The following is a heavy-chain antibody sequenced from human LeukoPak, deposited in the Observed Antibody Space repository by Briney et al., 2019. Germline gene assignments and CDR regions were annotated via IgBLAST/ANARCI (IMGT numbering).Heavy chain of an antibody. CDR1: GGTFSSYA. CDR2: IIPIFGTA. CDR3: ARGRYDSSGYYSFDY. D-gene: IGHD3-22*01. J-gene: IGHJ4*02. Sequence: SVTVSFKASGGTFSSYAISWVRQAPGQGLEWMGGIIPIFGTANYAQKFQGRVTITTDESTSTAYMELSSLRSEDTAVYYCARGRYDSSGYYSFDYWGQGTLVTVSS. V-gene: IGHV1-69*05.